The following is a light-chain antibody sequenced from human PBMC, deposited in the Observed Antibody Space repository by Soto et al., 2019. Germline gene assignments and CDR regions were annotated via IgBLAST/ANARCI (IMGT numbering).Light chain of an antibody. CDR3: QQYNSYRT. CDR2: AAS. J-gene: IGKJ1*01. CDR1: QSISSY. V-gene: IGKV1-39*01. Sequence: DTQVTQYPSSLSASVVDRVTLTFRASQSISSYLNWYQQKPGKAPKLLIYAASSLQSGVPSRFSGSGSGTDFTLTISSVQPDDFATYYCQQYNSYRTFGQGTKV.